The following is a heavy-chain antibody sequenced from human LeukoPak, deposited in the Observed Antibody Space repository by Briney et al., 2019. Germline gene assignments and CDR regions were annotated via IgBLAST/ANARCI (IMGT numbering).Heavy chain of an antibody. V-gene: IGHV3-21*01. Sequence: GGSLILSCAASAFTFSSYSINWVRQAPGKGLEWVSSISSSSIYIYYADSVKGRFTNSRDNAKNSLYLQMNSLRGEETAIYYCARDRDSGGFPGSFDIWGQGTMVTVSS. D-gene: IGHD1-26*01. J-gene: IGHJ3*02. CDR3: ARDRDSGGFPGSFDI. CDR1: AFTFSSYS. CDR2: ISSSSIYI.